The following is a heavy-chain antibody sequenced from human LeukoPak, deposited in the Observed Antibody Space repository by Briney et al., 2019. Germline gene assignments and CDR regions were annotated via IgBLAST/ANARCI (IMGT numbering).Heavy chain of an antibody. CDR2: IDYRGST. CDR3: ARSRSGYGYEHGAFEI. D-gene: IGHD5-12*01. J-gene: IGHJ3*02. V-gene: IGHV4-59*01. Sequence: SETLSLTCTVSNDSISNYFWSWIRQPPGKGLEWIAYIDYRGSTTNNPSLRSRITISVDTSRNQFSLKLRSVTAADTAVYHCARSRSGYGYEHGAFEIWGQGTMVTVSS. CDR1: NDSISNYF.